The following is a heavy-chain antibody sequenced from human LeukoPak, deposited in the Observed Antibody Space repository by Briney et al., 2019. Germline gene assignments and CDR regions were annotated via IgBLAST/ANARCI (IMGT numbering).Heavy chain of an antibody. J-gene: IGHJ4*02. CDR3: VRDIVGSTGTDY. Sequence: VGSLRLSCAASGFTFSSYWMSWVRQPPGKGLEWVANLSQDGGEIYYVDSVKGRFTISRDNAKSSLYLQMNSLRAEDTAVYYCVRDIVGSTGTDYWGQGTLVTVSS. V-gene: IGHV3-7*01. CDR2: LSQDGGEI. D-gene: IGHD1-26*01. CDR1: GFTFSSYW.